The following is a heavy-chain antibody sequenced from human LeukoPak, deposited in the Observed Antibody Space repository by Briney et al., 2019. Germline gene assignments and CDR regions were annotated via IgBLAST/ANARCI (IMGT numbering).Heavy chain of an antibody. CDR1: GGSISSYY. D-gene: IGHD1-26*01. Sequence: SETLSLTCTVSGGSISSYYWSWIRQPPGKGLEWIGYIYYSGSTNYNPSLKSRVTISVDTSKNQFSLKLSSVTAADTAVYYCARAGGSLGYWGQGTLVTVSS. CDR2: IYYSGST. CDR3: ARAGGSLGY. J-gene: IGHJ4*02. V-gene: IGHV4-59*01.